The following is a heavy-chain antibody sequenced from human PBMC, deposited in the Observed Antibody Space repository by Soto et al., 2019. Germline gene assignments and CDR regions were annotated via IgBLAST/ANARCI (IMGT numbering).Heavy chain of an antibody. CDR2: VYNSGST. CDR1: VGSISSNY. V-gene: IGHV4-59*01. J-gene: IGHJ4*02. D-gene: IGHD6-13*01. CDR3: ARYRREAVAGYTLDN. Sequence: ETLSLTCTVSVGSISSNYWTWIRQPPGKGLEWIGYVYNSGSTNYNPSLKSRVTISEDTSKSQFSLKVNSMTAADTAVYYCARYRREAVAGYTLDNWGQGILVTVSS.